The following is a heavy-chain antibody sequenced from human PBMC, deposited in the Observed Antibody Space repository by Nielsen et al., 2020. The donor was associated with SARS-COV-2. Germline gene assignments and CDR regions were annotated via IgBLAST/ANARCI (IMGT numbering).Heavy chain of an antibody. J-gene: IGHJ4*02. V-gene: IGHV3-74*03. CDR1: GFTFSTYW. CDR2: INSGGGST. D-gene: IGHD3/OR15-3a*01. CDR3: ARGGLGLSPPGY. Sequence: GGSLRLSCAASGFTFSTYWMHWVRQVPGKGLVWVSGINSGGGSTKYVDSVKGRFTISRDNAKNTLFLQMNSLRPEDTALYYCARGGLGLSPPGYWGQGTLVTVSS.